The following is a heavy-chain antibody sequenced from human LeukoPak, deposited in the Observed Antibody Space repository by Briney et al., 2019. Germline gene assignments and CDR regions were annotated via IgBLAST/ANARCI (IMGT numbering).Heavy chain of an antibody. D-gene: IGHD6-13*01. CDR1: GYSFTSYW. V-gene: IGHV5-51*01. CDR2: IYPGDSDT. CDR3: AIPSHYSSSLAYFDY. J-gene: IGHJ4*02. Sequence: GESLKISCKGSGYSFTSYWIGWVRQMPGKGLEWMGIIYPGDSDTRYSPSFQGQVTISADKSISTAYLQWSSLKASDTAMYYCAIPSHYSSSLAYFDYWGQGTLVTVSS.